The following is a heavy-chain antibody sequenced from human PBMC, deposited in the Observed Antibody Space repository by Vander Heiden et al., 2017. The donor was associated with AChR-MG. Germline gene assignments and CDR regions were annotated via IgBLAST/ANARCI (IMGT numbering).Heavy chain of an antibody. Sequence: QLQLQESGPGLVKPSETLSLTCTVSGGSISSSSYYWGWIRQPPGKGLGWIGSIYYSGSTYYNPSLKSRVTISVDTSKNQFSLKLSSVTAADTAVYYCARHGWQYQLLRGYYYGMDVWGQGTTVTVSS. CDR1: GGSISSSSYY. D-gene: IGHD2-2*01. J-gene: IGHJ6*02. CDR3: ARHGWQYQLLRGYYYGMDV. V-gene: IGHV4-39*01. CDR2: IYYSGST.